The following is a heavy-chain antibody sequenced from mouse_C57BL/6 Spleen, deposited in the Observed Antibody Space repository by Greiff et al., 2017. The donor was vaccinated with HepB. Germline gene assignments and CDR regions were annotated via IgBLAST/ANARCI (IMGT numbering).Heavy chain of an antibody. CDR2: IDPSDSYT. CDR1: GYTFTSYW. V-gene: IGHV1-69*01. Sequence: QVQLQQPGAELVMPGASVKLSCKASGYTFTSYWMHWVKQRPGQGLEWIGEIDPSDSYTNYNQKFKGKSTLTVDKSSSTAYMQLSSLTSEDSAVYYCARKAHYYGSSWFAYWGQGTLVTVSA. J-gene: IGHJ3*01. D-gene: IGHD1-1*01. CDR3: ARKAHYYGSSWFAY.